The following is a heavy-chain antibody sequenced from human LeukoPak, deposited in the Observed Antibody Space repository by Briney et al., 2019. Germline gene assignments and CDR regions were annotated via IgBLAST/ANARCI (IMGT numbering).Heavy chain of an antibody. J-gene: IGHJ5*02. V-gene: IGHV3-74*01. CDR3: ATAGGDGSRMGFDP. D-gene: IGHD2-15*01. Sequence: GGSLRLSCADSGFTFSRYWMHWVRQAPGKGLVWVSCISADGSVTRYADSVKGRFTISRDNTKSTLYLQMHSLRAEDTAVYYCATAGGDGSRMGFDPWGQGTLVTASS. CDR2: ISADGSVT. CDR1: GFTFSRYW.